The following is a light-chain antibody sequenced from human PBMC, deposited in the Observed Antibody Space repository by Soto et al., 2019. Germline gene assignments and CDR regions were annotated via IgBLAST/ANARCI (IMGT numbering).Light chain of an antibody. Sequence: QSVLTQPPSVSGAPGQRVTISCTGSSSNIGAGYDVHWYQQLPGTAPKLLIYGNSNRPSGVPDRFSGSKSGTSASLAITGLQDEDEADYYCQYYDSSLSGFYVFGTGTKVTVL. CDR1: SSNIGAGYD. J-gene: IGLJ1*01. CDR3: QYYDSSLSGFYV. V-gene: IGLV1-40*01. CDR2: GNS.